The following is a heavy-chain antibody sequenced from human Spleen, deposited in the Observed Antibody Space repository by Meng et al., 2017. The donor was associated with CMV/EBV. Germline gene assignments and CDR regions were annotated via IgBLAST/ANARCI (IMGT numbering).Heavy chain of an antibody. J-gene: IGHJ5*02. V-gene: IGHV3-9*01. CDR3: AKIPEPLVRGVMNWFDP. D-gene: IGHD3-10*01. Sequence: GGSLRLSCAASGFSFDDYAMHWVRQAPGKGLEWVSGISWNSDYIDYADSLKGRFTISRDNAKNTLYLQMNSLRAEDTAVYYCAKIPEPLVRGVMNWFDPWGQGTLVTVSS. CDR1: GFSFDDYA. CDR2: ISWNSDYI.